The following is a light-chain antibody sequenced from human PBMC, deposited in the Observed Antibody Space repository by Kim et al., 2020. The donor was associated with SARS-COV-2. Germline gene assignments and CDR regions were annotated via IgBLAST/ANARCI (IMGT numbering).Light chain of an antibody. J-gene: IGLJ3*02. Sequence: NFMLTQPHSVSESPGKTVTISCTRSSGRIASNYVQWYQQRPGSSPTTVISEDNQRPSGVPDRFSGSIDRSSNSASLTISGLKTEDEADYYCQSYDSSANWVFGGGTQLTVL. CDR2: EDN. V-gene: IGLV6-57*01. CDR3: QSYDSSANWV. CDR1: SGRIASNY.